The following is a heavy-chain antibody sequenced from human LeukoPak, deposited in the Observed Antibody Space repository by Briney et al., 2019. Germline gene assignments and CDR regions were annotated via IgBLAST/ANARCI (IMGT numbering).Heavy chain of an antibody. J-gene: IGHJ5*02. CDR1: GYTFTSYY. V-gene: IGHV1-46*01. Sequence: ASVKVSCKASGYTFTSYYMHWVRQAPGQGLEWMGIINPSGGSTSYAQKFQGRVTMTRDTPTSTAYMELSSLRSEDTAVYYCAREGTKFGELLAWFDPWGQGTLVTVSS. CDR2: INPSGGST. CDR3: AREGTKFGELLAWFDP. D-gene: IGHD3-10*01.